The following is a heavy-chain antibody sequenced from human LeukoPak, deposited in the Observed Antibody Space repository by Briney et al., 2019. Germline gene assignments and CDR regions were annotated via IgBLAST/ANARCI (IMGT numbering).Heavy chain of an antibody. CDR1: GFTFSSYG. J-gene: IGHJ4*02. Sequence: GGSLRLSCAASGFTFSSYGMHWVCQAPGKGLEWVAFIRSDGNYKYYADSVKGRFTISRDNSKNTLYVQMNSLRAEDTAVYYCAKQFLWFGELSHFDYWGQGTLVTVSS. CDR3: AKQFLWFGELSHFDY. V-gene: IGHV3-30*02. CDR2: IRSDGNYK. D-gene: IGHD3-10*01.